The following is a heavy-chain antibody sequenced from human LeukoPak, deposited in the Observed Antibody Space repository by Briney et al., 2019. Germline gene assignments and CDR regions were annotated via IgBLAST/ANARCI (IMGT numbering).Heavy chain of an antibody. V-gene: IGHV3-30-3*01. D-gene: IGHD5-12*01. CDR2: ISYDGSNK. Sequence: GRSLRLSCAASGLTFSSYAMHWVRQAPGKGLEWVAVISYDGSNKYYADSVKGRFTISRDNSKNTLYLQMNSLRAEDTAVYYCARDSGGCIVATTGALLHWGQGTLVTVSS. CDR1: GLTFSSYA. J-gene: IGHJ4*02. CDR3: ARDSGGCIVATTGALLH.